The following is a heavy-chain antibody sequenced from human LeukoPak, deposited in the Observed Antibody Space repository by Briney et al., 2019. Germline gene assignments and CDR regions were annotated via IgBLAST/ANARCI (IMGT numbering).Heavy chain of an antibody. V-gene: IGHV3-33*06. J-gene: IGHJ4*02. CDR3: AKLPPGLYNFGSARGGSIDS. CDR2: IRYDGSNK. Sequence: GGSLRLSCAASGYTFSSYGMHWVRQAPGKGLVWVAGIRYDGSNKYYADSVKSRFTISRDNSKNALYLQMNSLRAEDTAVYYCAKLPPGLYNFGSARGGSIDSWGQGTLATVSS. CDR1: GYTFSSYG. D-gene: IGHD3-3*01.